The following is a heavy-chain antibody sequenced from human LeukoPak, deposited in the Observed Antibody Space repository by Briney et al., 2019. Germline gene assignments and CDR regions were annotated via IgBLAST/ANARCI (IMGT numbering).Heavy chain of an antibody. D-gene: IGHD2-15*01. V-gene: IGHV4-31*02. CDR2: IYYSGST. CDR1: GFTVSRNY. J-gene: IGHJ5*02. CDR3: ARLNCSGGSCYSVDH. Sequence: LRLSCAASGFTVSRNYMSWVRQHPGKGREWIGYIYYSGSTYSTPSLKSRLTISVDTYKNQFSLKLSSVNAAGTAVYYCARLNCSGGSCYSVDHWGQGTLVTVSS.